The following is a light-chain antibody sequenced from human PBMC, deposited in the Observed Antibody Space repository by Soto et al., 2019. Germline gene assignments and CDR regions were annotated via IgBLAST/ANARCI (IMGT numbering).Light chain of an antibody. V-gene: IGLV2-8*01. Sequence: ALTQPPSASGSPGQSVTISCTGTSSDVGGYNYVSWYQQHPGKAPKLIIYEVSKRPSGVPDRFSGSKSGNTASLTVSGLQAEDEADYYCSSYAGSNNFVFGTGTKVTVL. CDR3: SSYAGSNNFV. CDR1: SSDVGGYNY. CDR2: EVS. J-gene: IGLJ1*01.